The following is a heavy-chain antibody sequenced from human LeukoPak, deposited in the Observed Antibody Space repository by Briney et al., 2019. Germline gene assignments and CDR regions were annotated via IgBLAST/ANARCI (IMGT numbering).Heavy chain of an antibody. J-gene: IGHJ4*02. Sequence: GASVKVSCKASGYTFTSYAMNWVRQAPGQGLEWMGWINTNTGNPTYAQGFTGRFVFSLDTSVSTAYLQISSLKAEDTAVYYCARTSYVDTAYRFDYWGQGTLVTVSS. CDR2: INTNTGNP. D-gene: IGHD5-18*01. CDR3: ARTSYVDTAYRFDY. CDR1: GYTFTSYA. V-gene: IGHV7-4-1*02.